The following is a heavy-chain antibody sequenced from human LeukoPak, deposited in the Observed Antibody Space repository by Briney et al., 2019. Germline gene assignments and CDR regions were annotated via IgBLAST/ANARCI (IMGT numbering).Heavy chain of an antibody. D-gene: IGHD6-13*01. V-gene: IGHV3-48*03. J-gene: IGHJ6*04. Sequence: GGSLRLSCAASGFTFSSYEMNWVRQAPGKGLEWVSYISSSGSTIYYADSVKGRFTISRDNAKNSLYLQMNRLRAEDTAVYYCARPLTIAAAGNYYYYYGMDVWGKGTTVTVSS. CDR2: ISSSGSTI. CDR1: GFTFSSYE. CDR3: ARPLTIAAAGNYYYYYGMDV.